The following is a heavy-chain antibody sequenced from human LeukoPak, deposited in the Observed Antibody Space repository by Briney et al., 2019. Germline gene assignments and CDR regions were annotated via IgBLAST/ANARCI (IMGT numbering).Heavy chain of an antibody. CDR2: IYYSGST. D-gene: IGHD2-2*01. V-gene: IGHV4-61*08. CDR1: GGPNSRGGYY. J-gene: IGHJ3*02. CDR3: ARGRRYDPAGFDI. Sequence: SETLSLTCTVSGGPNSRGGYYRSWIRQPPGKGLEGIGYIYYSGSTNYNPSLKSRVTISVDTSKNQFSLKLSSVTAADTAVYYCARGRRYDPAGFDIWGQGTMVTVSS.